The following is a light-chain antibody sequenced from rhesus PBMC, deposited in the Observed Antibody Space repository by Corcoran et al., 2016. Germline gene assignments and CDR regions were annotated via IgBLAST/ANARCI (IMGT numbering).Light chain of an antibody. V-gene: IGKV1-74*01. CDR1: ENVNNY. CDR2: KAS. J-gene: IGKJ4*01. CDR3: QHGYGTPLT. Sequence: DIQMTQSPSSLSASVGDRVTITCRASENVNNYLNWYQQKPGKAPKLLIYKASTLQSGVPSRFRGSGSGTDYTFTISSLQPEDVATYYCQHGYGTPLTFGGGTKVEIK.